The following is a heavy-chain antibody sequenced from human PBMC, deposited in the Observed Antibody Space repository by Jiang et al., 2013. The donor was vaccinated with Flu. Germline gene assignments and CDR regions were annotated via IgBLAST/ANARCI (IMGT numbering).Heavy chain of an antibody. Sequence: SISSDTYYWSWIRRPPGRGLEWIGRIYTSGSTDXNPSLKNRVTMSLDTSKNQFSLKLSSVTAADTAVYYCARWGFSSGWYWYFDLWGRGTLVTVSS. CDR2: IYTSGST. J-gene: IGHJ2*01. V-gene: IGHV4-61*02. CDR1: SISSDTYY. CDR3: ARWGFSSGWYWYFDL. D-gene: IGHD6-19*01.